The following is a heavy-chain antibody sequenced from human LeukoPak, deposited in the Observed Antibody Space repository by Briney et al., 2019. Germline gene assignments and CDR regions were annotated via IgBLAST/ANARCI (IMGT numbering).Heavy chain of an antibody. D-gene: IGHD2-15*01. Sequence: SETLSLTCTVAGGSISRSNSSWGWLRQPPGKGLEWIGNTYDSGSTYYNPSLKSRGAIFVDTSKNQFSLRLSSVTAADTALYYCTHSGGNWYFDLWGRGTLVTVSS. CDR3: THSGGNWYFDL. CDR1: GGSISRSNSS. CDR2: TYDSGST. V-gene: IGHV4-39*01. J-gene: IGHJ2*01.